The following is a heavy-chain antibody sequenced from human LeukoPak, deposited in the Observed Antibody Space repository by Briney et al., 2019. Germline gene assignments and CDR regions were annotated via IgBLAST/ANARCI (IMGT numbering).Heavy chain of an antibody. Sequence: PSETLSLTCTVSGGSISSYYWSWIRQHPGKGLEWIGYIYYSGSTYYNPSLKSRVAISVDTSKNQFSLKLSSVTAADTAVYYCARDSRYSSPSGGYDYWGQGTLVTVSS. CDR3: ARDSRYSSPSGGYDY. CDR1: GGSISSYY. J-gene: IGHJ4*02. V-gene: IGHV4-59*06. CDR2: IYYSGST. D-gene: IGHD1-26*01.